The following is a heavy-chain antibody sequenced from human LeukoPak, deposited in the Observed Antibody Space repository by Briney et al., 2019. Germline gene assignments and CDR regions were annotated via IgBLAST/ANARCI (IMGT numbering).Heavy chain of an antibody. V-gene: IGHV1-69*04. CDR2: IIPILGIA. CDR3: ARAGSEVAARPRKRNDAFDI. CDR1: GGTFSSYA. Sequence: GSSVKLSCKASGGTFSSYAISWVRQAPGQGLERIGTIIPILGIANYAQKFQGRVTITADKSTSTAYMELSSLRSEDTAVYYCARAGSEVAARPRKRNDAFDIWGQGTMVTVSS. D-gene: IGHD6-6*01. J-gene: IGHJ3*02.